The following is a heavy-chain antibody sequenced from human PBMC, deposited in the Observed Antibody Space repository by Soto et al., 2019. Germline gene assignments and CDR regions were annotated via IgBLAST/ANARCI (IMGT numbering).Heavy chain of an antibody. CDR2: INHSGST. Sequence: SETLSLTCAVSGGSISSTNWCSWVRHPPGKGLELIGEINHSGSTNYNPSLKSRVTISLDTSKNQFSLKLSSVTAADTPVYYCARGRMRLRYSSGWYGWFDPWGQGTPVTFSS. V-gene: IGHV4-4*02. CDR1: GGSISSTNW. CDR3: ARGRMRLRYSSGWYGWFDP. J-gene: IGHJ5*02. D-gene: IGHD6-19*01.